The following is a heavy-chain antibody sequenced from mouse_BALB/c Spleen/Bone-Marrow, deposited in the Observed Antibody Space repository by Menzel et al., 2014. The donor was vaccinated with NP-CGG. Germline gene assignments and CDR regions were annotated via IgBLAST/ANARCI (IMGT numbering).Heavy chain of an antibody. CDR3: ASLTGTFDY. Sequence: VQLKQSGAELAMPGASVKLSCTVSGFNIKDTYMHWVKQRPQQGLDWIGRIDPASDYSQYDPKFQGKATITADTSSNTAYLQLSSLTSEDTAVYFCASLTGTFDYWGQGTTLTVSS. D-gene: IGHD4-1*01. V-gene: IGHV14-3*02. J-gene: IGHJ2*01. CDR1: GFNIKDTY. CDR2: IDPASDYS.